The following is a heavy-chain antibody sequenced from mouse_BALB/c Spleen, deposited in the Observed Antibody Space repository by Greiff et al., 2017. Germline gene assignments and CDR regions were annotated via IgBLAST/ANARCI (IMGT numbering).Heavy chain of an antibody. CDR2: INPSNGRT. V-gene: IGHV1S81*02. J-gene: IGHJ2*01. D-gene: IGHD4-1*01. Sequence: VQLQQPGAELVKPGASVKLSCKASGYTFTSYWMHWVKQRPGQGLEWIGEINPSNGRTNYNEKFKSKATLTVDKSSSTAYMQLSSLTSEDSAVYYCARANWAFDYWGQGTTLTVSS. CDR1: GYTFTSYW. CDR3: ARANWAFDY.